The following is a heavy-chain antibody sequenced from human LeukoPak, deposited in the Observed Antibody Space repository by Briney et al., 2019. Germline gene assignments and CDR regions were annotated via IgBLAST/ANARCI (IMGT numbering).Heavy chain of an antibody. CDR2: ISHDGSNK. Sequence: GRSLRLSCAASGFTFSSYGMHWVRQAPGKGLQWVALISHDGSNKYYADSVRGRFTISRDNSKNTLYLQMNSLRAEDTAVYYCAKVPVPSIAAAGTQAFDIWGQGTMVTVSS. CDR1: GFTFSSYG. CDR3: AKVPVPSIAAAGTQAFDI. D-gene: IGHD6-13*01. V-gene: IGHV3-30*18. J-gene: IGHJ3*02.